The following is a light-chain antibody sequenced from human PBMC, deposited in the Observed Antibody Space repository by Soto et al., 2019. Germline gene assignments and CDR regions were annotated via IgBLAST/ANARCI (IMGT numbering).Light chain of an antibody. CDR1: QDISNF. CDR2: DAS. J-gene: IGKJ2*01. V-gene: IGKV1-33*01. Sequence: DIQMTQSPSSLSASIGDRVTITCQASQDISNFLSWYQHKPGKAPKLLIYDASDLETGVPSRFSGSVSGTDFALSISSLQPEDFAIYFCQQYHNLPPTFGRGTKLEIK. CDR3: QQYHNLPPT.